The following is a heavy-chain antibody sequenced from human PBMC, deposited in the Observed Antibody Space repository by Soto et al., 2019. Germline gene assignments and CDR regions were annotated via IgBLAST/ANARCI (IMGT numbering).Heavy chain of an antibody. CDR2: IIPIFGTA. D-gene: IGHD3-3*01. CDR3: ASAPYYAFGSGYPNWFAP. J-gene: IGHJ5*02. V-gene: IGHV1-69*01. CDR1: GGTFSSYA. Sequence: QVQLVQSGAEVKKPGSSVKVSCKASGGTFSSYAISWVRQAPGQGLEWMGGIIPIFGTANYAQKFQGRVTITADESTSTAYIELSSLRSEDTAVYYCASAPYYAFGSGYPNWFAPWGKGTLVTVSS.